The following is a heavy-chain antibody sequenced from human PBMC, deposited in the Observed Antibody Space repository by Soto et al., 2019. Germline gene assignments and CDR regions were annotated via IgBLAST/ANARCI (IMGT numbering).Heavy chain of an antibody. J-gene: IGHJ5*02. Sequence: ASVKVSCKASGYTFTSYDINWVRQATGQGLEWMGWMNPNSGNTGYAQKFQGRVTMTRNTSISTAYMELSSPRSEDTAVYYCARASYYDFSSGYYWFDPWGQGTLVTVSS. D-gene: IGHD3-3*01. CDR1: GYTFTSYD. V-gene: IGHV1-8*01. CDR3: ARASYYDFSSGYYWFDP. CDR2: MNPNSGNT.